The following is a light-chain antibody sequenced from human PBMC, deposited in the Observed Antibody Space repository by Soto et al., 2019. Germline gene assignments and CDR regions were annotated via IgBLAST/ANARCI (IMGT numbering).Light chain of an antibody. CDR3: SSYLSTSRYV. CDR2: EVT. CDR1: SSDVGKYDR. V-gene: IGLV2-18*02. Sequence: QSVLTQPPSVSGSPGQSVTISCTGTSSDVGKYDRVSWYQQSPGTAPKLIIYEVTTRPSGVPARFSGSKSGNTASLTISGLQADDEADYYCSSYLSTSRYVFGAGNMVTVL. J-gene: IGLJ1*01.